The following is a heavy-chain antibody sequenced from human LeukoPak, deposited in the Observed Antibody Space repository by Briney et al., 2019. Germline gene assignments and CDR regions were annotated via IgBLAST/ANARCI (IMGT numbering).Heavy chain of an antibody. V-gene: IGHV3-74*03. CDR2: IDEGGSNA. D-gene: IGHD2-21*01. Sequence: GGSLRLSCAASGFTFSNHWMHWVRQAPGKGLVWVSRIDEGGSNAMYADSVKGRFSISRDNAKNTVNLRMNSLRAEDTGVYYCIRDEALWRLDYWGQGTLVTVSS. J-gene: IGHJ4*02. CDR3: IRDEALWRLDY. CDR1: GFTFSNHW.